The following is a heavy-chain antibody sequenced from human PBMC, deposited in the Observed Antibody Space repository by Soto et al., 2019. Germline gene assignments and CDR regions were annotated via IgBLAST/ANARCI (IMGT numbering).Heavy chain of an antibody. J-gene: IGHJ4*02. CDR3: ARDLGLGSGSYSGVFDY. V-gene: IGHV3-48*01. D-gene: IGHD6-19*01. Sequence: EVQLVESGGGLVQPGGSLRLSCAASGFGFGDYSMNWVRQAPGKGLDWISYISGSSSSIYYSDSVRGRFTISRDNAENSLYLQMNSLRAEDTAVYYCARDLGLGSGSYSGVFDYWGQGALVTVSS. CDR2: ISGSSSSI. CDR1: GFGFGDYS.